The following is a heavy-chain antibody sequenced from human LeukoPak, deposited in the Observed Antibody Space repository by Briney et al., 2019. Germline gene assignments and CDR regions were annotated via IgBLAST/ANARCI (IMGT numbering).Heavy chain of an antibody. Sequence: PRRSLRLSCAASGFTFRSYGMHWVRQAPGKGLEWVAVISDDGRNKYYADSVKGRFTISRDDSKNTLYLQMNSLRAEDTAMYFCAKDRSRTWSFDYWGQGTLVTVSS. J-gene: IGHJ4*02. V-gene: IGHV3-30*18. CDR1: GFTFRSYG. CDR2: ISDDGRNK. CDR3: AKDRSRTWSFDY. D-gene: IGHD6-13*01.